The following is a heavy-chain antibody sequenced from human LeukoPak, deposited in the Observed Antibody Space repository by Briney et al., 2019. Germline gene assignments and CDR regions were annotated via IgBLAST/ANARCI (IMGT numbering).Heavy chain of an antibody. J-gene: IGHJ5*02. CDR1: GFTFSSYS. CDR3: GLNWKYGWFDP. CDR2: ISSSSSYI. Sequence: GGSLRLSCAASGFTFSSYSMNWVRQAPGKGLEWVSSISSSSSYIYYADSVKGRFTISRDNAKNSLYLQMNSLRAEDTAVYARGLNWKYGWFDPWGQGTLVTVSS. D-gene: IGHD1-7*01. V-gene: IGHV3-21*01.